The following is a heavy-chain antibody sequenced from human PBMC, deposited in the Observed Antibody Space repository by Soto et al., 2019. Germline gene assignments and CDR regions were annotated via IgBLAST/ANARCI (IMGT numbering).Heavy chain of an antibody. V-gene: IGHV3-9*01. J-gene: IGHJ4*02. CDR2: ISWNSGSI. CDR1: GFTFDDYA. D-gene: IGHD4-17*01. Sequence: GGSLRLSCAASGFTFDDYAMHWVRQAPGKGLEWVSGISWNSGSIGYADSVKGRFTISRDNAKNSLYLQMNSLRAEDTALYYCAKDFQATVTTFDYWGQGTLVTVSS. CDR3: AKDFQATVTTFDY.